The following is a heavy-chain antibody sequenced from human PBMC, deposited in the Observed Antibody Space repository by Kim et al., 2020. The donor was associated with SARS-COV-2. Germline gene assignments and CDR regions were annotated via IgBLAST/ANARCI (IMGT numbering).Heavy chain of an antibody. CDR3: VKGGGRDNYYYYYGMDV. D-gene: IGHD1-26*01. Sequence: VKGRITIARDNSKNTLYLQMGSLRAEDTAVYYCVKGGGRDNYYYYYGMDVWGQGTTVTVSS. V-gene: IGHV3-64D*06. J-gene: IGHJ6*02.